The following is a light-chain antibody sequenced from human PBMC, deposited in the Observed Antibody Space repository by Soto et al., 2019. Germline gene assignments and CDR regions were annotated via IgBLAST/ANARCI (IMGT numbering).Light chain of an antibody. CDR1: SSDVGSYNL. V-gene: IGLV2-14*02. CDR3: SSYTTSATLV. CDR2: EGS. J-gene: IGLJ2*01. Sequence: QSALTQPASVSGSPGQSITISCTGTSSDVGSYNLVSWYQQHPGKAPKVMIYEGSKWPSGVSNRFSGSKSGNTASLTISGLQAEDEADYFCSSYTTSATLVFGVGTKLTVL.